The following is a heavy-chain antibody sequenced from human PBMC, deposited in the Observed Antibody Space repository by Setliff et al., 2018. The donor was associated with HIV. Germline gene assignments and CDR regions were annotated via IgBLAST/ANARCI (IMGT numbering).Heavy chain of an antibody. J-gene: IGHJ6*02. Sequence: PSETLSLTCAVYGGSFSGYYWSWIRQPPGKGLEWIGEIIHTGSTNYNPSLKSRVTISVDTSKNQFSLKVNSVTAADTAVYYCARHDITLVRGLVWGQGTTVTVS. CDR1: GGSFSGYY. V-gene: IGHV4-34*12. CDR3: ARHDITLVRGLV. D-gene: IGHD3-10*01. CDR2: IIHTGST.